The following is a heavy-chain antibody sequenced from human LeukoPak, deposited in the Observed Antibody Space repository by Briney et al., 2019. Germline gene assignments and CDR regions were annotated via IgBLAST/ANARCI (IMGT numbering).Heavy chain of an antibody. D-gene: IGHD2-21*01. CDR3: ARGAIKGLFVNC. J-gene: IGHJ4*02. CDR2: IYHSGST. V-gene: IGHV4-59*12. Sequence: SETLSLTCTVSGGSISSYYWSWIRQPPGKGLEWIGYIYHSGSTYYNPSLKSRVTISVDRSKNQFSLKLSSVTAADTAVYYCARGAIKGLFVNCWGQGTLVTVSS. CDR1: GGSISSYY.